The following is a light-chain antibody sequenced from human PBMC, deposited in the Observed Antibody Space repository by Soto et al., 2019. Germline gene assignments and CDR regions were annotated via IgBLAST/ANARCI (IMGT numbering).Light chain of an antibody. J-gene: IGLJ2*01. CDR2: DTN. CDR1: SEDVTSGHS. CDR3: FLSFRSGRPV. Sequence: QAVVTQEPSLTVSPGGTVTLTRGSSSEDVTSGHSPSWFQQKAGQGPRTLIFDTNNKESWTPARFSGSLLGGKAALTLSGAQPEDEADYYCFLSFRSGRPVFGGGTKLTVL. V-gene: IGLV7-46*01.